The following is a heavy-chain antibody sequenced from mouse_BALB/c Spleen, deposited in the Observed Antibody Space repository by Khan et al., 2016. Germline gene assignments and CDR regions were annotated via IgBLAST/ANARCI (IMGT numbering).Heavy chain of an antibody. V-gene: IGHV14-3*02. CDR1: GFNIKDTY. CDR3: ARGEVVYGSSAWFAY. D-gene: IGHD1-1*01. CDR2: IDPANGNT. J-gene: IGHJ3*01. Sequence: VQLQQPGAELVKPGASVKLSCTASGFNIKDTYMHWVKQRPEQGLEWIGRIDPANGNTKYDPKFQGKATITADTSSNTAYLQLSSLTSEDTAVYYCARGEVVYGSSAWFAYWGQGTLVTVSA.